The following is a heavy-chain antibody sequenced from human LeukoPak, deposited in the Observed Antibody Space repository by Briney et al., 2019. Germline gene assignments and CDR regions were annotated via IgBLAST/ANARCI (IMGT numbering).Heavy chain of an antibody. V-gene: IGHV4-30-2*01. J-gene: IGHJ4*02. CDR1: GGSISSGGYS. CDR2: IYHSGST. CDR3: ARGYDSSAYYPFNY. D-gene: IGHD3-22*01. Sequence: PSETLSLTCAVSGGSISSGGYSWSWIRQPPGKGLEWIGYIYHSGSTYYNPSLKSRVTISVDTSKNQFSLKLSSVTAADTAVYYCARGYDSSAYYPFNYWGQGTLVTVSS.